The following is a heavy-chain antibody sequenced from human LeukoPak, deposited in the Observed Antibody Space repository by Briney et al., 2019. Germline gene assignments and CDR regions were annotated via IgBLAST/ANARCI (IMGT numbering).Heavy chain of an antibody. D-gene: IGHD4-17*01. CDR1: GFTFNSYA. V-gene: IGHV3-64D*06. J-gene: IGHJ4*02. CDR3: VKALSSTVTTKRKFDY. CDR2: ISSNGGTT. Sequence: GGSLRLSCSASGFTFNSYAMHWVRQAPGKGLEYVSAISSNGGTTHHADSVKGRFTISRDNSQNMLYLQMSSLRDEDTAVYYCVKALSSTVTTKRKFDYWGQGTLVTVSS.